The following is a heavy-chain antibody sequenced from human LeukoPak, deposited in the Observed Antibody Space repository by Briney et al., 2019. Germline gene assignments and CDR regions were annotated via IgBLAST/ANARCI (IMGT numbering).Heavy chain of an antibody. CDR2: ISNSSGII. Sequence: GGSLRLSCAASGFTFSTYSMNWVRQAPGKGLEWVSYISNSSGIIYYADSVKGRFTISRDNAKSSLYLQMNSLRAEDTAVYYCATEGGPTAPDPYYYYMDVWGKGTTVTVSS. J-gene: IGHJ6*03. V-gene: IGHV3-48*01. D-gene: IGHD1-26*01. CDR3: ATEGGPTAPDPYYYYMDV. CDR1: GFTFSTYS.